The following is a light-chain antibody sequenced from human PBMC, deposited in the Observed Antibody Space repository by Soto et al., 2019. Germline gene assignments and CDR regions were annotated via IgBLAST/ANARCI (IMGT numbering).Light chain of an antibody. V-gene: IGLV2-14*03. CDR3: CSYAGSSVWV. Sequence: QSVLTQPASVSGSPGQSITLSCTGTSSDVGAYNSVSWYQQHPGKAPKLIIYDVSTRPSGVSNRFSGSKSGNTASLTISGLQAEDEADYHCCSYAGSSVWVFGGGTKLTVL. J-gene: IGLJ3*02. CDR1: SSDVGAYNS. CDR2: DVS.